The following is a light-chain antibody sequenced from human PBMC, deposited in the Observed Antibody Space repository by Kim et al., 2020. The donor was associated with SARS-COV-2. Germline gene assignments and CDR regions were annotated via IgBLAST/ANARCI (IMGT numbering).Light chain of an antibody. CDR1: QSVSSY. V-gene: IGKV3-11*01. CDR2: DVS. CDR3: QQRET. Sequence: ATLSLSPGERATLSCRTSQSVSSYLAWYQQKPGQPPRLLIYDVSNRATAVPARFSGYGSGTDFTLTISSLEPEDFAIYYCQQRETFGPGTKVDIK. J-gene: IGKJ3*01.